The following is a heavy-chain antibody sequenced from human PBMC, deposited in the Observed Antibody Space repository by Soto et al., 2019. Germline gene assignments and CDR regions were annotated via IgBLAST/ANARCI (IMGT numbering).Heavy chain of an antibody. V-gene: IGHV3-11*01. D-gene: IGHD4-4*01. Sequence: GGSLRLSCAASGFTFSDYYMSWIRQAPGTGLEWVAYIGSHDKTIYYADSVKGRFTISRDNSKNTLFLQMTSLSAEDTAIYYCAKDRMDNNSVWDPFDIWGQGTMVTVSS. CDR3: AKDRMDNNSVWDPFDI. J-gene: IGHJ3*02. CDR2: IGSHDKTI. CDR1: GFTFSDYY.